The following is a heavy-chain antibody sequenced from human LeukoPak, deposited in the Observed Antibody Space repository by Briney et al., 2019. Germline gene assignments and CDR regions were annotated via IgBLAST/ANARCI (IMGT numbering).Heavy chain of an antibody. CDR1: GFTVSSNY. D-gene: IGHD2-15*01. Sequence: GGSLRLSCVGSGFTVSSNYMNWVRQAPGKGLEWVSAISVSGNTYHADSVKGRFTISRDSSKNTLYLQMNSLRAGDAAVYYCAKAPVTTCSGAYCYPFDYWSQGTLVTVSS. J-gene: IGHJ4*02. V-gene: IGHV3-53*01. CDR3: AKAPVTTCSGAYCYPFDY. CDR2: ISVSGNT.